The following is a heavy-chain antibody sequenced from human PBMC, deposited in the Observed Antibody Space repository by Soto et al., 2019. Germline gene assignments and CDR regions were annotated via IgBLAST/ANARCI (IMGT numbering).Heavy chain of an antibody. Sequence: QVQLVESGGGLVKPGGSLRLSCAASGFTFSDYYMSWIRQAPGKGLEWVSYISSRSSYRNYADSVKGRFTISRDDAQNSLYLQMNSLRAEDTAVYYCAKLPPFDWSFDLWGRGTMVTVSS. V-gene: IGHV3-11*06. J-gene: IGHJ2*01. D-gene: IGHD1-7*01. CDR3: AKLPPFDWSFDL. CDR1: GFTFSDYY. CDR2: ISSRSSYR.